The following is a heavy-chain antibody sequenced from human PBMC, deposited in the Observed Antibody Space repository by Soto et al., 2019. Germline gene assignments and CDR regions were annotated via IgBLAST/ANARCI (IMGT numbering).Heavy chain of an antibody. D-gene: IGHD7-27*01. CDR1: GGTFSSYS. CDR3: ATNSLNWVDDLDI. J-gene: IGHJ3*02. V-gene: IGHV1-69*12. CDR2: TFTIFGTT. Sequence: QVQLVQSGAEVRKPGSSVKVSCKASGGTFSSYSISWVRQAPGQGLEWMGGTFTIFGTTKYAQKFKVRVAFPADDSTSTAYMDLNSLSSVDAAMYYCATNSLNWVDDLDIGGQGTMVTVSS.